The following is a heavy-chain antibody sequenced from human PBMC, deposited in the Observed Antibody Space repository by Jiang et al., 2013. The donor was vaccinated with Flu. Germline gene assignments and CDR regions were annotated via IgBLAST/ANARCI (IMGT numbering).Heavy chain of an antibody. J-gene: IGHJ4*02. V-gene: IGHV3-48*01. CDR3: ARTYNWNDDIRGDFDY. CDR1: GFTFSSYS. D-gene: IGHD1-20*01. Sequence: VQLVESGGGLVQPGGSLRLSCAASGFTFSSYSMNWVRQAPGKGLEWVSYISSSSSTIYYADSVKGRFTISRDNAKNSLYLQMDSLRAEDTAVYYCARTYNWNDDIRGDFDYWDQGTLVTVSS. CDR2: ISSSSSTI.